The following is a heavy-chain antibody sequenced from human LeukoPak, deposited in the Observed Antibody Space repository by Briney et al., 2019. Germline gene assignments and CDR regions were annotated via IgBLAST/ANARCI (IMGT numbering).Heavy chain of an antibody. CDR1: GFTFSSYA. CDR2: ISYDGSNK. Sequence: PGGSLRLSCAASGFTFSSYAMHWVRQAPGKGLEWVAVISYDGSNKYYADSVKGRFTISGDNSKNTLYLQMNSLRAEDTAVYYCARGPAAYCSSTSCRYYYYYGMDVWGQGTTVTVSS. V-gene: IGHV3-30-3*01. D-gene: IGHD2-2*01. J-gene: IGHJ6*02. CDR3: ARGPAAYCSSTSCRYYYYYGMDV.